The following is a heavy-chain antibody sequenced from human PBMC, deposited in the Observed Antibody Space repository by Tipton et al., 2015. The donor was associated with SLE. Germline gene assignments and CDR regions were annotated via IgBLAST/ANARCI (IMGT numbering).Heavy chain of an antibody. D-gene: IGHD4-17*01. V-gene: IGHV4-59*11. CDR2: IYYSGST. J-gene: IGHJ5*02. CDR3: ARDSGRRIYGDYGEGWFDP. Sequence: TLSLTCTVSGGSISSHYWSWIRQPPGKGLEWIGYIYYSGSTNYNPSLKSRVTISVDTSKNQFSLKLSSVTAADTAVYYCARDSGRRIYGDYGEGWFDPWGQGTLVTASS. CDR1: GGSISSHY.